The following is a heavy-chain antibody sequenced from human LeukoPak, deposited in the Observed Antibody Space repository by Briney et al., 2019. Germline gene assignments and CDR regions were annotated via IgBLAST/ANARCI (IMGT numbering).Heavy chain of an antibody. CDR3: ASRPDQHLLYYFDY. CDR1: GYTFTGHY. V-gene: IGHV1-2*02. Sequence: ASVKVSCKASGYTFTGHYIHWMRQAPGQGLEWMGWINPNSGGTKYAQKFQGRVTMTSDASISTAYMELSSLRSDDTAVYYCASRPDQHLLYYFDYWGQGALVTVSS. D-gene: IGHD2-15*01. CDR2: INPNSGGT. J-gene: IGHJ4*02.